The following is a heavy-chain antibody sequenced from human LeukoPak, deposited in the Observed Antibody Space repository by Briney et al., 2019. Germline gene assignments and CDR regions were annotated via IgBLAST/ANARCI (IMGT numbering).Heavy chain of an antibody. V-gene: IGHV1-69*13. D-gene: IGHD3-10*01. CDR2: IIPIFGTA. CDR3: ARGGIMVRGVMRNYYYYMDV. J-gene: IGHJ6*03. CDR1: GGTFSSYA. Sequence: ASVKVSCKASGGTFSSYAISWVRQAPGQGLEWMGGIIPIFGTANYAQKFQGRVTITADESTSTAYMELSSLRSEDTAVYYCARGGIMVRGVMRNYYYYMDVWGKGTTVTISS.